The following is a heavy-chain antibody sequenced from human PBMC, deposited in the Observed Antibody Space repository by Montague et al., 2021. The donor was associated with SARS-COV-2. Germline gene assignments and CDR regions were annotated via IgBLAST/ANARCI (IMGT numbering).Heavy chain of an antibody. Sequence: SETLSLTCTVSGGSISRYYWSWIRQSPGKGLEWIGYIYYSGSTNYNPSLKSRVTISVDTSKNQFSLKLSSVTAADTAVYYCARGSVWIGHAFDIWGQGIMVTVSS. D-gene: IGHD6-19*01. J-gene: IGHJ3*02. V-gene: IGHV4-59*01. CDR1: GGSISRYY. CDR3: ARGSVWIGHAFDI. CDR2: IYYSGST.